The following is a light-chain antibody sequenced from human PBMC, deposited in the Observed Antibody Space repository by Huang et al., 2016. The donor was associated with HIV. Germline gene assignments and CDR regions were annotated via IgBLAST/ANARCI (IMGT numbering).Light chain of an antibody. CDR3: MQALETPIT. CDR2: LGS. J-gene: IGKJ5*01. CDR1: QSLLHSNGYNY. Sequence: DIVMTQSPLSLPVTPGEPASISCKSSQSLLHSNGYNYLDWYLQKPGQSPQLLISLGSNRASGVPDRFSGSGSGTDYTLKISRVEAEDVRVYYCMQALETPITFGQGTRLEIK. V-gene: IGKV2-28*01.